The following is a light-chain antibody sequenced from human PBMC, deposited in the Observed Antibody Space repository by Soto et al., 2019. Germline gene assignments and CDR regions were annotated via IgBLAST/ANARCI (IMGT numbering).Light chain of an antibody. CDR1: SSDVGGYNY. CDR2: GVS. Sequence: QSVLTQPASVSGSPGRSITISCTGTSSDVGGYNYVSWYQQHPGKAPKLVIYGVSYRPSGVSARFSGSKFQNTASLTISGLQAEDEADYYCSSFRSGSVVLFGGGTKLTVL. V-gene: IGLV2-14*01. J-gene: IGLJ3*02. CDR3: SSFRSGSVVL.